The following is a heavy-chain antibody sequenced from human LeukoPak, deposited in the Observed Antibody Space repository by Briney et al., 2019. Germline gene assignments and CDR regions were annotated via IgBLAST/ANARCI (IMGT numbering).Heavy chain of an antibody. CDR1: GYTFSSYG. D-gene: IGHD2-2*01. CDR3: ARDFCSSTSCYRGLKLFDY. Sequence: ASVKVSCKAAGYTFSSYGISWVRQAAGEGFEWMGWISAYNGNTNYAQKLQGRVSMTTDTSTSTAYMELRSLRSDDTAVYYCARDFCSSTSCYRGLKLFDYWGQGTLVTVSS. J-gene: IGHJ4*02. V-gene: IGHV1-18*01. CDR2: ISAYNGNT.